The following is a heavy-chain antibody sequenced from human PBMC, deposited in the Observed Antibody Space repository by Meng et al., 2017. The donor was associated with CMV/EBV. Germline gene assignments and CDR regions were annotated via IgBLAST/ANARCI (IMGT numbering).Heavy chain of an antibody. CDR1: GFTFSSYE. Sequence: GESLKISFAASGFTFSSYEMNWVRQAPGKGLEWVSYISSSGSTIYYADSVKGRFTISRDNAKNSLYLQMNSLRAEDTAVYYCASPPYQLPPGWGQGTLVTVSS. V-gene: IGHV3-48*03. D-gene: IGHD2-2*01. CDR2: ISSSGSTI. CDR3: ASPPYQLPPG. J-gene: IGHJ4*02.